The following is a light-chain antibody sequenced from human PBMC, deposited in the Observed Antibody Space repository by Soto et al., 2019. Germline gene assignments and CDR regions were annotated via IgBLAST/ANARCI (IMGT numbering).Light chain of an antibody. V-gene: IGKV1-5*03. CDR1: QSISSW. CDR2: KAS. CDR3: QHFNSYPWT. Sequence: DIQMTQSPSTLSASVGDRVTITCRASQSISSWLAWYQQKPGKAPKLLINKASSLESGVPSRFSGSGSGTEFTLTISSLQPDDVATYYCQHFNSYPWTFGQGTKVEIK. J-gene: IGKJ1*01.